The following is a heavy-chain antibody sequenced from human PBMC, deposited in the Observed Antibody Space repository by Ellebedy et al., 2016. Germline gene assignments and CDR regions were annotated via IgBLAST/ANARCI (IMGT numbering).Heavy chain of an antibody. CDR1: GYTFTSYY. CDR2: INPSGGST. Sequence: ASVKVSXXASGYTFTSYYMHWVRQAPGQGLEWMGIINPSGGSTSYAQKFQGRVTMTEDTSTDTAYMELSSLRSEDTAVYYCATVNEAHYYDSSGYYYGFDYWGQGTLVTVSS. D-gene: IGHD3-22*01. CDR3: ATVNEAHYYDSSGYYYGFDY. V-gene: IGHV1-46*01. J-gene: IGHJ4*02.